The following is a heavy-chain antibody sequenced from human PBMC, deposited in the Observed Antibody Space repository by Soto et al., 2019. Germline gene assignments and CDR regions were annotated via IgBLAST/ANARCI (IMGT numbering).Heavy chain of an antibody. D-gene: IGHD2-2*01. V-gene: IGHV4-34*01. CDR3: ARRGYCSSTSCSRGDFDY. Sequence: SETLSLTCAVYGGSFGGYAWSWIRQPPGKGLEWIGEINHSGSSNYNPSLKSRVTISVDKSKNQFSLKLSSVTAADTAVYYCARRGYCSSTSCSRGDFDYWGQGTLVTVSS. J-gene: IGHJ4*02. CDR2: INHSGSS. CDR1: GGSFGGYA.